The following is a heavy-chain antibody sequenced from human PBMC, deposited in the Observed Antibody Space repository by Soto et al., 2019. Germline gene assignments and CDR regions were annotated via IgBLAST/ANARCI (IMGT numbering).Heavy chain of an antibody. J-gene: IGHJ6*02. D-gene: IGHD2-15*01. Sequence: GESLKISCTGSGYSFTSYWIVWVRQMPGKGLEWMGSIYPGDSDTRYSPSLQGQVTISADKSITTAYLQWNSLKASDTAMYFCARHKGYCDSTSCYGMDVWGQGAKVTVSS. V-gene: IGHV5-51*01. CDR2: IYPGDSDT. CDR1: GYSFTSYW. CDR3: ARHKGYCDSTSCYGMDV.